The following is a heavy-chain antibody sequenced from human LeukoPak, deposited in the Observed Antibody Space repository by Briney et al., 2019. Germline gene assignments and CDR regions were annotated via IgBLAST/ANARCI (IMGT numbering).Heavy chain of an antibody. CDR2: IYYSGSS. CDR3: ASQPGYYDILTGSDAFDI. CDR1: EFTFSTDWM. Sequence: PGGSLRLSCAASEFTFSTDWMSWIRQPPGKGLEWIGSIYYSGSSFDNPALKSRVTISVDTSKNQFSLKLSSVTAADTAVYYCASQPGYYDILTGSDAFDIWGQGTMVTVSS. J-gene: IGHJ3*02. D-gene: IGHD3-9*01. V-gene: IGHV4-38-2*01.